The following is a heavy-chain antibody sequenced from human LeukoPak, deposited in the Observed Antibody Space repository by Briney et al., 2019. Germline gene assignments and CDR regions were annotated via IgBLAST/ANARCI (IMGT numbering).Heavy chain of an antibody. J-gene: IGHJ5*02. V-gene: IGHV3-74*01. Sequence: GGSLRLSRAASGFTFSSYWMHWVREAPRKGLVWVSRINSDGSSTSYADSVKGRFTISRDNAKDTLYLQMNSLRAEDTAVYYCARDLFGDFWSGYYANWFDPWGQGTLVTVSS. D-gene: IGHD3-3*01. CDR2: INSDGSST. CDR1: GFTFSSYW. CDR3: ARDLFGDFWSGYYANWFDP.